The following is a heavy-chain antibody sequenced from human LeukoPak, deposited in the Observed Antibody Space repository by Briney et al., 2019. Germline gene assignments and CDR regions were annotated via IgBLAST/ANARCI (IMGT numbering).Heavy chain of an antibody. D-gene: IGHD3-10*01. CDR3: ARVWGGGFGELLSGWFDP. V-gene: IGHV1-18*01. Sequence: ASVKVSCKASGYTFTNYGITWVRQAPGDGLEWMGWISAHNDNTNSAQKVQGRVTMTTDTSTSTAYMELRSLRSDDTAVYYCARVWGGGFGELLSGWFDPWGQGTLVTVSS. CDR1: GYTFTNYG. CDR2: ISAHNDNT. J-gene: IGHJ5*02.